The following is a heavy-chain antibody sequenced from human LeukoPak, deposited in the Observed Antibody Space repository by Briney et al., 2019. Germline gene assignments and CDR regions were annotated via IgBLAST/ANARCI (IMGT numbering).Heavy chain of an antibody. D-gene: IGHD3-10*01. J-gene: IGHJ4*02. V-gene: IGHV3-30*18. CDR1: GFTFRNYV. CDR3: AKEGYYGSGSPPSLYFDY. Sequence: PGGSLRLSCAASGFTFRNYVIHWVRQAPGKGLEWVAVTSSDLNVKLYADSVKGRFTISRDNSRSTLYLQMNSLRPEDTAIYYGAKEGYYGSGSPPSLYFDYWGQGTLVTVSS. CDR2: TSSDLNVK.